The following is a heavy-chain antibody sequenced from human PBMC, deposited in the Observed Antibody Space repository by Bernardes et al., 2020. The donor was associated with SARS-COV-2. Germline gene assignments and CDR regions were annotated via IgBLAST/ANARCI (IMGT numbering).Heavy chain of an antibody. Sequence: ASVQVSCKASGYTFTSYGISWVRQAPGQGLEWMGWISADSGNTDYAQKFQGRVTMTTDTSTSTAYMELRSLRSDDTAVYYCATVVGYSYGGGWFDPWGQGTLVTVSS. CDR2: ISADSGNT. CDR3: ATVVGYSYGGGWFDP. D-gene: IGHD5-18*01. J-gene: IGHJ5*02. V-gene: IGHV1-18*01. CDR1: GYTFTSYG.